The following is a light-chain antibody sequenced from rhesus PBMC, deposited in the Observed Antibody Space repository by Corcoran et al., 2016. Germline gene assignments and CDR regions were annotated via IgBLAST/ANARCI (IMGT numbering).Light chain of an antibody. CDR3: QQHNTYPPT. CDR2: YAS. V-gene: IGKV1S14*01. CDR1: QGISNY. J-gene: IGKJ1*01. Sequence: DIQMTQSPSSLSASVGDTVTITCRASQGISNYLAWYQPKPGKDPKPLIYYASTLESGVPSRFRGRGSGTDFTLTITSLQPEDFAVFYCQQHNTYPPTFGQGTKLEI.